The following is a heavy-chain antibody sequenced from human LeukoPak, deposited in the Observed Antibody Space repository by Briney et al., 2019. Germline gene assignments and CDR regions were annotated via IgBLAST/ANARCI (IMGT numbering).Heavy chain of an antibody. D-gene: IGHD3-10*01. CDR2: INHSGNT. CDR3: ARAAPTMIRGVVRGYYFDY. V-gene: IGHV4-34*01. Sequence: PSETLSLTCAVYGESFSSYYWSWIRQPPGKGLEWIGEINHSGNTNYNPSLKSRVTISVDTSKNQFSLELTSVTAADTAVYYCARAAPTMIRGVVRGYYFDYWGQGTLVTVSS. J-gene: IGHJ4*02. CDR1: GESFSSYY.